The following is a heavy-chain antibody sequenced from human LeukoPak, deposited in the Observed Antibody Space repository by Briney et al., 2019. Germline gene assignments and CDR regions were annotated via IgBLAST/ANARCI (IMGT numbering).Heavy chain of an antibody. CDR2: ISSYNGNT. V-gene: IGHV1-18*04. Sequence: GASVKVSCKASGYTFTGYYMHWVRQAPGQGLEWRGWISSYNGNTKYAQKFQGRVTMTTDTSTSTAYLELRSLTSADTALYYCARGTISGADYYYMDVWGKGTTVTVSS. D-gene: IGHD1-1*01. CDR1: GYTFTGYY. J-gene: IGHJ6*03. CDR3: ARGTISGADYYYMDV.